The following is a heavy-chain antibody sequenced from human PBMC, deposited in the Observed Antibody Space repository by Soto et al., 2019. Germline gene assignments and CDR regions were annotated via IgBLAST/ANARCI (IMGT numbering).Heavy chain of an antibody. CDR2: IWYDGSNK. CDR1: GFTFSSYG. D-gene: IGHD3-3*01. Sequence: GGSLRLSCAASGFTFSSYGMHWVRQAPGKGLEWVAVIWYDGSNKYYADSVKGRFTISRDNSKNTLYLQMNSLRAEDTAVYYCAREGYYDFWSGYYAYYYYGMDVWGQGTTVTVSS. J-gene: IGHJ6*02. V-gene: IGHV3-33*01. CDR3: AREGYYDFWSGYYAYYYYGMDV.